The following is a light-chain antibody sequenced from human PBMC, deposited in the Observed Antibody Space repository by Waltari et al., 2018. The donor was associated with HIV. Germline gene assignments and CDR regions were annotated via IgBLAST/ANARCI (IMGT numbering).Light chain of an antibody. CDR3: GTWDSSLSAVV. CDR2: DNN. J-gene: IGLJ2*01. CDR1: SSNIGNNS. V-gene: IGLV1-51*01. Sequence: QSVFTQPPSVSAAPGKKVTISCSGSSSNIGNNSVSWYQQLPGTAPKLLISDNNKRPSGIPDRFSGSKSGTSATLGITGLQTGDEADYYCGTWDSSLSAVVFGGGTKLTVL.